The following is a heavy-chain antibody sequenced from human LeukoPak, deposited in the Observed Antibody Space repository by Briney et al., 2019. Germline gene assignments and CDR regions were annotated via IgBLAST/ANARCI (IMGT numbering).Heavy chain of an antibody. J-gene: IGHJ4*02. Sequence: GGSLRLSCAASGFSFSNYGMHWVRQAPGKGLEWVAVIWSDGINRYYADSVKGRFTFSRDNSKNTLSLQMNSLRAEDSAVYYCARVSSYCSSTSCTGDYWGQGTLVTVSS. V-gene: IGHV3-33*01. D-gene: IGHD2-2*01. CDR1: GFSFSNYG. CDR2: IWSDGINR. CDR3: ARVSSYCSSTSCTGDY.